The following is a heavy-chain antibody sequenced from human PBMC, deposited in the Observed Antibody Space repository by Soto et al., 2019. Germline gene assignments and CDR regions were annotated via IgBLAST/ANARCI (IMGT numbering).Heavy chain of an antibody. Sequence: QVHLQESGPGQVRPSQTLSLSCSVSGGSISRGAYFWTWIRQFPGKGLEWIAYISYTGATYYNPSLKSRVTILADTYKNQFSLKLNSVTSADTAVYYCARGGPVSVSPAWQLLGYFDYWGQGTLVTVSS. V-gene: IGHV4-31*03. CDR1: GGSISRGAYF. CDR3: ARGGPVSVSPAWQLLGYFDY. D-gene: IGHD2-15*01. CDR2: ISYTGAT. J-gene: IGHJ4*02.